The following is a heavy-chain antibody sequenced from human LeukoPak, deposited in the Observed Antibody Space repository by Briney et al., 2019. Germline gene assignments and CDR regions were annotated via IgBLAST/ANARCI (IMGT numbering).Heavy chain of an antibody. CDR3: ARLREGDSGY. CDR1: GFTFSNAW. V-gene: IGHV3-15*01. D-gene: IGHD2-21*02. J-gene: IGHJ4*02. CDR2: IKTNTDGGTT. Sequence: PGGSLRLSCAASGFTFSNAWMTWVRQAPGGGLEWVGRIKTNTDGGTTDYAAPVKGRFSISRDDSKNTLYLQMNSLKTEDTAVYYCARLREGDSGYWGQGTLVTVSS.